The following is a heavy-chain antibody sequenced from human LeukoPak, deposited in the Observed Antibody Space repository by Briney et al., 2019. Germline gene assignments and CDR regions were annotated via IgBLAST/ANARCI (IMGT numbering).Heavy chain of an antibody. CDR2: INHSGST. V-gene: IGHV4-34*01. J-gene: IGHJ4*02. CDR3: ARGGRGWLQLRGYYFDY. D-gene: IGHD5-24*01. CDR1: GGSFSGYY. Sequence: PSETLSLTCAVYGGSFSGYYWSWIRQPPGKGLEWIGEINHSGSTNYNPSLKSRVTISVDTSKNQFSLKLSSVTAADTAVYYCARGGRGWLQLRGYYFDYWGQGTLVTVSS.